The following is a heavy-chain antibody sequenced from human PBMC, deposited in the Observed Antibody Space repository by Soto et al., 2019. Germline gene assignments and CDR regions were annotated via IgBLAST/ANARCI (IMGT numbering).Heavy chain of an antibody. J-gene: IGHJ4*02. D-gene: IGHD3-22*01. CDR3: ASAYYYDSSGYSPGGY. CDR1: GLTFSSYW. Sequence: PGGSLRLSCAASGLTFSSYWMSWVRQAPGKGLEWVGNIKQDGSQKYYVDSVKGRFTISRDNAKNSLYLQMNSLRGEDAAVEYCASAYYYDSSGYSPGGYWGQGTLVTVSS. V-gene: IGHV3-7*01. CDR2: IKQDGSQK.